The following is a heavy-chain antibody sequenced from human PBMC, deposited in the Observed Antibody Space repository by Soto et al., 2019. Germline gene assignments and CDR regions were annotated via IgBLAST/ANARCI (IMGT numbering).Heavy chain of an antibody. CDR2: ISYDGSNK. CDR1: GFTFSSYG. D-gene: IGHD3-22*01. CDR3: AKDLGIVVVVSNFDY. J-gene: IGHJ4*02. Sequence: QVQLVESGGRVVQPGRSLRLSCAASGFTFSSYGMHWVRQAPGKGLEWVAVISYDGSNKYYADSVKGRFTISRDNSKNTLYLQMNSLRAEDTAVYYCAKDLGIVVVVSNFDYWGQGTLVTVSS. V-gene: IGHV3-30*18.